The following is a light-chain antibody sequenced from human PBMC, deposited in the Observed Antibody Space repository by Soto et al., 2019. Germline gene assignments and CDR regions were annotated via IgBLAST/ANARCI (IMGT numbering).Light chain of an antibody. Sequence: QSALTQAPSASGSPGQSVTISCTGTSSDVGTHGYVSWYQQHAGKAPKLMIYDVTKRPSGVPDRFSGSKSANTASLTVSGLQAEDEADSYCMCYAGGNNWVFGGVTKLTVL. V-gene: IGLV2-8*01. J-gene: IGLJ3*02. CDR2: DVT. CDR3: MCYAGGNNWV. CDR1: SSDVGTHGY.